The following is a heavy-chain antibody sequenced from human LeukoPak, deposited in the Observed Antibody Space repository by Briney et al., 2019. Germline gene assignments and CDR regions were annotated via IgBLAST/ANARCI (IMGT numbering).Heavy chain of an antibody. CDR2: ISHSGST. CDR1: GGSISNYY. V-gene: IGHV4-59*08. Sequence: SETLSLTCTVSGGSISNYYWSWVRQPPGKGLEWIGYISHSGSTNYSPSLKSRVTISLDTSKNQFSLKLSSVTAADTAVYYCAGHHPRNTVDFWGQGTLVTVSS. J-gene: IGHJ4*02. CDR3: AGHHPRNTVDF. D-gene: IGHD2/OR15-2a*01.